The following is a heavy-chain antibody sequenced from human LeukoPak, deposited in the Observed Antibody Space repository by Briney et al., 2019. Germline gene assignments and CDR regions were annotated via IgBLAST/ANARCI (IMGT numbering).Heavy chain of an antibody. V-gene: IGHV4-59*01. J-gene: IGHJ6*02. CDR3: ARDWVPVPAANYYYGMDV. Sequence: SETLSLTCAVSGGSISGSYWSWIRQPPGKGLEWIGYIYSSGTTRYNPSLKSRVTISVDTSKNQFSLKLSSVTAADTAVYYCARDWVPVPAANYYYGMDVWGQGTTVTVSS. D-gene: IGHD2-2*01. CDR2: IYSSGTT. CDR1: GGSISGSY.